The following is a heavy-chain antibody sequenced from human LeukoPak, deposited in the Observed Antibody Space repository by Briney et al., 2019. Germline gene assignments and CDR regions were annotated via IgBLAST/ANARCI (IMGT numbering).Heavy chain of an antibody. CDR2: IWNDGSKK. CDR3: ARSTRGDSNGQGYDFDI. CDR1: GFTFSSYG. V-gene: IGHV3-33*01. J-gene: IGHJ3*02. Sequence: GRSLRLSCAVSGFTFSSYGMHWVRQAPGKGLEWVAVIWNDGSKKYYGDSVKGRFTISRDTSKNTLDLQMDSLRVEDTAVYYCARSTRGDSNGQGYDFDIWGQGTIVTVS. D-gene: IGHD3-22*01.